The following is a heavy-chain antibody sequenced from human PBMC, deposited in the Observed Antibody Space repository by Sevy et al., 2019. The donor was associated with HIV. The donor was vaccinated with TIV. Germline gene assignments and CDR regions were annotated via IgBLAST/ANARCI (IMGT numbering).Heavy chain of an antibody. D-gene: IGHD7-27*01. CDR1: GGTFSSYA. V-gene: IGHV1-69*06. CDR2: IIPIFGTA. CDR3: ARGRRETLGYFDY. Sequence: ASVKVSCKASGGTFSSYAISWVRQAPGQGLEWMGGIIPIFGTANYAQKFQGRVTITADKSTSTAYMELSSLRSEDTAMYYCARGRRETLGYFDYWGQGTLVTVSS. J-gene: IGHJ4*02.